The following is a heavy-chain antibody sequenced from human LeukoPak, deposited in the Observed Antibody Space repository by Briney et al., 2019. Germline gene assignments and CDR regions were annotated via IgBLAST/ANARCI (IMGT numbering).Heavy chain of an antibody. D-gene: IGHD5-24*01. Sequence: GGSLRLSCAASGFTFSSYAMSWVRQAPGKGLEWVSAISGSGGSTYYADSVKGRFTISRDNSKNTLYLQMNSLRAQDTAVCYCAKATVEMATLNWFDPWGQGTLVTVSS. V-gene: IGHV3-23*01. J-gene: IGHJ5*02. CDR3: AKATVEMATLNWFDP. CDR1: GFTFSSYA. CDR2: ISGSGGST.